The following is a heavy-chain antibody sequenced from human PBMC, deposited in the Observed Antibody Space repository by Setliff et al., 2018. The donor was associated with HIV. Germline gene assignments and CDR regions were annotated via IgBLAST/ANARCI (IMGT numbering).Heavy chain of an antibody. Sequence: GGSLRLSCATSGFTFSSYNMNWVRQAPGKGLEWVSLISWDGDMTYYADSVKGRFTISRDNSKNSLYLQMNSLTTEDTGLYYCAKDGWGYDYVGAYYFDYWGQGTPVTVSS. CDR3: AKDGWGYDYVGAYYFDY. J-gene: IGHJ4*02. CDR2: ISWDGDMT. CDR1: GFTFSSYN. V-gene: IGHV3-43*01. D-gene: IGHD5-12*01.